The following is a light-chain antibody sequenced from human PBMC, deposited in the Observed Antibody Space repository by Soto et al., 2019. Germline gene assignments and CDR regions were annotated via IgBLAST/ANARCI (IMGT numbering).Light chain of an antibody. CDR1: SSNIGKNT. CDR3: AAWDDGLIGSVA. J-gene: IGLJ2*01. Sequence: QSVLIQPPSASETPGQRVTISCSGSSSNIGKNTVNWYKQLPGMAPQLLIFRNNQRPSGVPDRFSGSKSGSSASLTISGLRSDDEADYYCAAWDDGLIGSVAFGGGTKVTVL. CDR2: RNN. V-gene: IGLV1-44*01.